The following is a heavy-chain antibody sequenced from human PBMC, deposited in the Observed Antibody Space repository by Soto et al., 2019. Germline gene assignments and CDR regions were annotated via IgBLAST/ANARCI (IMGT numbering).Heavy chain of an antibody. CDR1: GFTFSSYG. CDR3: AKSYSSWYAGVDY. D-gene: IGHD6-13*01. CDR2: ISYDGSNK. V-gene: IGHV3-30*18. Sequence: PGGSLRLSCAASGFTFSSYGMHWVRQAPGKGLEWVAVISYDGSNKYYADSVKGRFTISRDNSKNTLYLQMNSLRAEDTAVYYCAKSYSSWYAGVDYWGQGTLVTVSS. J-gene: IGHJ4*02.